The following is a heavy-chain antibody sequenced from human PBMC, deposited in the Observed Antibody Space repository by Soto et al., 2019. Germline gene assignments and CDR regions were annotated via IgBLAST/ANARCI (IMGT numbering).Heavy chain of an antibody. V-gene: IGHV4-30-4*01. CDR2: IYYSSTT. D-gene: IGHD6-13*01. Sequence: SETLSLTCIVSGDSISSGDYYWSWIRQPPGKGLEWIGYIYYSSTTYYNPSLKSRVTISVDKSKNHFSLELTSVTAADTGVYYCARHPTLHSSSWYSPAYYYYGMDVWGQGTTVTVSS. CDR1: GDSISSGDYY. J-gene: IGHJ6*02. CDR3: ARHPTLHSSSWYSPAYYYYGMDV.